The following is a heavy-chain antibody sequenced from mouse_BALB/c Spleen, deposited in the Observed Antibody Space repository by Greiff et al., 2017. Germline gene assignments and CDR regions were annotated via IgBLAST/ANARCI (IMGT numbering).Heavy chain of an antibody. D-gene: IGHD4-1*01. CDR2: IYPGSGST. CDR1: GYTFTSYW. V-gene: IGHV1S22*01. J-gene: IGHJ3*01. CDR3: TPNWAWFAY. Sequence: LQQSGSELVRPGASVKLSCKASGYTFTSYWMHWVKQRPGQGLEWIGNIYPGSGSTNYDEKFKSKATLTVDTSSSTAYMQLSSLTSEDSAVYYCTPNWAWFAYWGQGTLVTVSA.